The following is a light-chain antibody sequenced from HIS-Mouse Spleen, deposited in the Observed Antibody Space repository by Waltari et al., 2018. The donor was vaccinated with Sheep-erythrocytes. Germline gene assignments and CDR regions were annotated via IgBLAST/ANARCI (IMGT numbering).Light chain of an antibody. CDR2: KDS. V-gene: IGLV3-25*03. J-gene: IGLJ1*01. Sequence: SYELTQPPSVSVSPGQTARITCSGDALPKQYAYWYQQTPGQAPVVVIYKDSERPSGIPERFSGSSSGTTVTLTISGVQAGDEADYYCQSADSSGTYVFGTGTKVTVL. CDR1: ALPKQY. CDR3: QSADSSGTYV.